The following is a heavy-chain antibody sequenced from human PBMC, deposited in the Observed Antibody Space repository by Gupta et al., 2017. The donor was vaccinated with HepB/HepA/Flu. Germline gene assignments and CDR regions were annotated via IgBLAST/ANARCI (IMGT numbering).Heavy chain of an antibody. J-gene: IGHJ3*02. V-gene: IGHV1-2*02. Sequence: QVQLVQSGAEVKKPGASVKVSCKASGYTFTGYYMHWVRQASGQGLEWMGWINPNSGGTNYAQKFQGRVTMTRDTSISTAYMELSRLRSDDTAVYYCARPLYSSSWYLAFDIWGQGTMVTVSS. D-gene: IGHD6-13*01. CDR2: INPNSGGT. CDR1: GYTFTGYY. CDR3: ARPLYSSSWYLAFDI.